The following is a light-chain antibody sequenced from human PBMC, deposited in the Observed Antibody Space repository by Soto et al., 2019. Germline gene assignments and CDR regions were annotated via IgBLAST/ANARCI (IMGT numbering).Light chain of an antibody. CDR3: QHYGSSPTT. Sequence: EIVLTQSPGTLSLSPGERATLSCRASQSVSSTYVGWYQQKPGRAPRLLILGASSRATGIPDRFSGSGSGTDFTLTISRLEPEDFAVYYCQHYGSSPTTFGQGTKVDIK. CDR2: GAS. V-gene: IGKV3-20*01. J-gene: IGKJ1*01. CDR1: QSVSSTY.